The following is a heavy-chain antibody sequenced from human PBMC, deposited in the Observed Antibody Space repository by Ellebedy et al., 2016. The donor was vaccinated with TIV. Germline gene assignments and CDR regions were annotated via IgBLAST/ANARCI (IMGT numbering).Heavy chain of an antibody. CDR3: AINALSNDGSDVF. V-gene: IGHV1-24*01. CDR2: FDPEDGET. CDR1: GYTLTELS. Sequence: ASVKVSCKVSGYTLTELSMHWVRQAPGKGLEWMGGFDPEDGETIYAQKFQGRVTLTEDTSIDTAYMELSRLRSEDTAMYYCAINALSNDGSDVFWGQGTLVTVSS. J-gene: IGHJ4*02. D-gene: IGHD3-16*01.